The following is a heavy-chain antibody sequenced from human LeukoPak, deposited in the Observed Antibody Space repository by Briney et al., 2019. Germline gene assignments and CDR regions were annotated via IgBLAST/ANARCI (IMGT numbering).Heavy chain of an antibody. V-gene: IGHV4-59*12. J-gene: IGHJ3*02. Sequence: SETLSLTCTVSGGSITSYYWTWIRQPPGKGLEWIGYIDDSGNTNYNPSLKSRATISLDTSKNRFSLILNSVIAADTAVYYCARVVGVVHSAFDIWGQGTMVTVSS. CDR2: IDDSGNT. CDR3: ARVVGVVHSAFDI. CDR1: GGSITSYY. D-gene: IGHD1-26*01.